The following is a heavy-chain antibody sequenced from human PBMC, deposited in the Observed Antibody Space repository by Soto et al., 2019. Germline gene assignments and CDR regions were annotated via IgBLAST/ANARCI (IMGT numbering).Heavy chain of an antibody. CDR2: IWDAGSNK. J-gene: IGHJ3*02. V-gene: IGHV3-33*01. Sequence: QVQLVESGGGVVQPGRSLRLSCVGTGFSISTYGMHWVRQAPGEGLEWLAMIWDAGSNKYYAASVKDRFTISRDNTKNTLYLQMNNLRDDDSAVYYCATELHDMLAVYILGQGTILTVSS. D-gene: IGHD1-1*01. CDR3: ATELHDMLAVYI. CDR1: GFSISTYG.